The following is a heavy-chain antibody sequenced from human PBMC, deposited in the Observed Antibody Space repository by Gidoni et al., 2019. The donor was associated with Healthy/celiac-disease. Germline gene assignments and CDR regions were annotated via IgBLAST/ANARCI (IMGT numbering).Heavy chain of an antibody. CDR2: ISSSSSYI. CDR1: GFTFSSYS. D-gene: IGHD5-18*01. V-gene: IGHV3-21*01. Sequence: EVQLGESGGGLVKPGGSLRLSCAASGFTFSSYSMNWVRQAPGKGLEWVSSISSSSSYIYYADSVKGRFTISRDNAKNSLYLQMNSLRAEDTAVYYCARGEYGDTAMGSGGYFDYWGQGTLVTVSS. J-gene: IGHJ4*02. CDR3: ARGEYGDTAMGSGGYFDY.